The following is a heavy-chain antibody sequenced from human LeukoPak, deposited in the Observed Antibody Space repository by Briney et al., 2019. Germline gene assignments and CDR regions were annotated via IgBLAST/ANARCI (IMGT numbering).Heavy chain of an antibody. CDR2: IWYDGSNK. V-gene: IGHV3-33*01. CDR1: GFTFSSYG. CDR3: ARGGYYYGSGSYYRNQFDY. J-gene: IGHJ4*02. Sequence: PGGSLRLSCAASGFTFSSYGMHWVRQAPGKGLEWVAVIWYDGSNKYYADSVKGRFTISRDNSKNTLYLQMNSLRAEDTAVYYCARGGYYYGSGSYYRNQFDYWGLGTLVTVSS. D-gene: IGHD3-10*01.